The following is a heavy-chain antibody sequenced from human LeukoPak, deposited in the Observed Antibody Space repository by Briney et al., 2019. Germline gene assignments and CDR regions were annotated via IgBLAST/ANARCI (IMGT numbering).Heavy chain of an antibody. CDR3: EKDGEGGVIRLIGGYMSNMDV. J-gene: IGHJ6*03. D-gene: IGHD5-12*01. V-gene: IGHV3-30*02. CDR2: IRYDGSEK. Sequence: GGSLRPFCAASGFIFSSFGMHWVRQAPGKGLEGVTFIRYDGSEKHYADSVKGRFTISRDNSKNTVYLQTNSLRPEDTGVYYCEKDGEGGVIRLIGGYMSNMDVWGKGTTVSVYS. CDR1: GFIFSSFG.